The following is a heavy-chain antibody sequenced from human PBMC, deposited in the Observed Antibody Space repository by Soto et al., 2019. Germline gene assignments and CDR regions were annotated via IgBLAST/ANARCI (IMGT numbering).Heavy chain of an antibody. CDR2: IHPDGDP. D-gene: IGHD1-1*01. V-gene: IGHV3-13*05. Sequence: PGGSLRLSCAASGFTFSAYDMHWIRQGPGKGLEWVANIHPDGDPYYLASVKGRFTIARENAKSSLYLQMNALRAEDTALYYCAKDRPRRTSGYFFDYWGQGTPVTVSS. CDR1: GFTFSAYD. CDR3: AKDRPRRTSGYFFDY. J-gene: IGHJ4*02.